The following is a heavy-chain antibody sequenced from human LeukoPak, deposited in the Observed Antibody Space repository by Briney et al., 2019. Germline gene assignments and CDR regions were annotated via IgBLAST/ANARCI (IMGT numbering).Heavy chain of an antibody. D-gene: IGHD1-26*01. J-gene: IGHJ4*02. Sequence: PGGSLRLSCAASGFTFSNAWMSWVRQAPGKRLEWVGRINSKTDGGTTDYAAPVKGRFTISRDDSKNTLYLQMNSLKTEDTAVYYCTTYRFPPRATTLDYWGQGTLVTVSS. CDR2: INSKTDGGTT. CDR3: TTYRFPPRATTLDY. CDR1: GFTFSNAW. V-gene: IGHV3-15*01.